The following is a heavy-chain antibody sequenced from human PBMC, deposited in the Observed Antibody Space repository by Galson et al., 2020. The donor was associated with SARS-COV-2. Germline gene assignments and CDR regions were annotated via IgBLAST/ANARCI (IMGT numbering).Heavy chain of an antibody. CDR3: ARDHSSGYYFDY. CDR2: IWYDGSNK. J-gene: IGHJ4*02. V-gene: IGHV3-33*01. Sequence: GESLKISCAASGFTFSSYGMHWVRQAPGKGLEWVAVIWYDGSNKYYADSVKGRFTISRDNSKNTLYLQMNSLRAEDTAVYYCARDHSSGYYFDYWGQGTLVTVSS. D-gene: IGHD3-22*01. CDR1: GFTFSSYG.